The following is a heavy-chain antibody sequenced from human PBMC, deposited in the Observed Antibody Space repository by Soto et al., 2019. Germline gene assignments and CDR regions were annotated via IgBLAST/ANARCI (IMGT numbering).Heavy chain of an antibody. CDR2: INPSGGST. CDR1: GYTFTSYY. V-gene: IGHV1-46*01. Sequence: ASVKVSCKASGYTFTSYYRHWVRQAPGQGLEWMGIINPSGGSTSYAQKFQGRVTMTRDTSTSTVYMELSSLRSEDTAVYYCARVNSAYDSSGYYSGAPHQIRAFDIWGQGTMVTVSS. D-gene: IGHD3-22*01. J-gene: IGHJ3*02. CDR3: ARVNSAYDSSGYYSGAPHQIRAFDI.